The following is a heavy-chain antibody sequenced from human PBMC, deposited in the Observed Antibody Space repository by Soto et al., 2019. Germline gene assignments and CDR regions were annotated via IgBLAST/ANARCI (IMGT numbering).Heavy chain of an antibody. V-gene: IGHV1-18*01. CDR1: GYTFTSYG. D-gene: IGHD3-16*01. Sequence: QVQLVQSGAEVKKPGASVKVSCKASGYTFTSYGISWVRQAPGQGLEWMGWISAYNGNTNYAQKLQGRVTMTTDTPTSRACRELRSLGSEEPAVDCCGRGEWGGGDYWGQGTLVTVSS. J-gene: IGHJ4*02. CDR3: GRGEWGGGDY. CDR2: ISAYNGNT.